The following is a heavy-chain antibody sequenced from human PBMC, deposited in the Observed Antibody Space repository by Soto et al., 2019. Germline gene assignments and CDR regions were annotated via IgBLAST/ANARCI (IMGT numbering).Heavy chain of an antibody. D-gene: IGHD3-22*01. CDR1: GGSVSSGDYF. V-gene: IGHV4-61*08. CDR2: IYYSGST. J-gene: IGHJ6*02. Sequence: SETLSLTCTVSGGSVSSGDYFWSWLRQSPGKRLECIAYIYYSGSTNYTPSLKSRATISVDTSNSQVSLTLTSMTAPDPALYYCARSPTYYYCDFDVWDQGTAVVFSS. CDR3: ARSPTYYYCDFDV.